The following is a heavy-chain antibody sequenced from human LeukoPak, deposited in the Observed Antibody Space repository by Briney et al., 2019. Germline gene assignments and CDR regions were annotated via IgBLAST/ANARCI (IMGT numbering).Heavy chain of an antibody. Sequence: SETLSLTCSVSGGSISSYYWSWIRQPPGKGLEWIGYIYYSGSTNYNPSLKSRVTISVDTSKNQFSLKLSSVTAADTAVYYCARHRWVLLGAYYYFDYWGQGTLVTVSS. V-gene: IGHV4-59*08. CDR2: IYYSGST. J-gene: IGHJ4*02. CDR3: ARHRWVLLGAYYYFDY. CDR1: GGSISSYY. D-gene: IGHD1-26*01.